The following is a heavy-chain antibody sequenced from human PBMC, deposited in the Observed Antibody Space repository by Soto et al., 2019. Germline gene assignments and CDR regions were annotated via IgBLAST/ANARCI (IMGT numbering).Heavy chain of an antibody. CDR3: ARALRSYHRNFDY. CDR1: GFTFSSYA. Sequence: GGSLRLSCAASGFTFSSYAMSWVRQAPGKGLEWVSVISGSGDSTYYADSVKGRFTISRDNSKNTLYVQMNSLRAEDTAVYYCARALRSYHRNFDYWGQGTVVTVSS. CDR2: ISGSGDST. J-gene: IGHJ4*02. D-gene: IGHD3-10*01. V-gene: IGHV3-23*01.